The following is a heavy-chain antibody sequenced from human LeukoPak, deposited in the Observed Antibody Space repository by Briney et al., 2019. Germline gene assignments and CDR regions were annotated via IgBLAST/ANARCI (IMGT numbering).Heavy chain of an antibody. CDR3: ARDRWYDFWSGSYNYFDY. Sequence: AGSLRLSCAASGFTFSSYWMSWVRQAPGKGLEWVANIKQDGSEKYYADSVKGRFTISRDNAKNSLYLHMNSLRAEDTAVYYCARDRWYDFWSGSYNYFDYWGQGTLVTVSS. V-gene: IGHV3-7*01. J-gene: IGHJ4*02. CDR2: IKQDGSEK. D-gene: IGHD3-3*01. CDR1: GFTFSSYW.